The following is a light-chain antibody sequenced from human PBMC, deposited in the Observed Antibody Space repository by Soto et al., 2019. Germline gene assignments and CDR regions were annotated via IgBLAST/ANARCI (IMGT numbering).Light chain of an antibody. CDR2: GAS. CDR3: QHYGSSPPPWT. CDR1: QSVSSNY. J-gene: IGKJ1*01. Sequence: EIVLTQSPCTLSLSPGERATFSCRASQSVSSNYLAWYQQKPGQAPRLLIYGASTRATGIPARFSGSGSGKEFTLTISSLQSEDFAVYYCQHYGSSPPPWTFGQGTKVDIK. V-gene: IGKV3-20*01.